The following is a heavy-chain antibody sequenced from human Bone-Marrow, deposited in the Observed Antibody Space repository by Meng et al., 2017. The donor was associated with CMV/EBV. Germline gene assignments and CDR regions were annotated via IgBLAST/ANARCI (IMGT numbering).Heavy chain of an antibody. D-gene: IGHD3-10*01. CDR2: IYYSGST. V-gene: IGHV4-59*01. Sequence: SETLSLTCTVSGGSISSYYWSWIRQPPGKGLEWIGYIYYSGSTNYNPSLKSRVTISVDTSKNQFSLKLSSVTAADTAVYYCARAWFGELPLYYYYGMDVWGQGTTVTV. CDR3: ARAWFGELPLYYYYGMDV. CDR1: GGSISSYY. J-gene: IGHJ6*02.